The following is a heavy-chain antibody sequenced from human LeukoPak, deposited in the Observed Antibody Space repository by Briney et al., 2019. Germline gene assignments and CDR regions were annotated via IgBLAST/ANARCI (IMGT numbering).Heavy chain of an antibody. V-gene: IGHV4-30-2*01. D-gene: IGHD1-26*01. Sequence: SETLSLTCAVSGGSISSGGYSWSWIRQPPGKGLEWIGYIYHSGSTYYNPSLKSRVTISVDRSKNQFSLKLSSVTAADTAVYYCARGDYYYMDVWGKGTTVTVPS. CDR2: IYHSGST. CDR1: GGSISSGGYS. J-gene: IGHJ6*03. CDR3: ARGDYYYMDV.